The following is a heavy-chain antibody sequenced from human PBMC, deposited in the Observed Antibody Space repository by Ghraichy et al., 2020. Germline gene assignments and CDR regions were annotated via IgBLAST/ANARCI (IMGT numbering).Heavy chain of an antibody. D-gene: IGHD2-21*02. CDR1: GFNVSRHH. V-gene: IGHV3-66*01. J-gene: IGHJ6*02. Sequence: GGSLRLSCTASGFNVSRHHMSWVRQAPGKGLEWVTVVYSGGTAYYADSVKGRFTISRDNSKNTVFLQKDSLRAEDTSLYYCAREMLGCGGDCHDYGMDVWGQGTTVTVS. CDR3: AREMLGCGGDCHDYGMDV. CDR2: VYSGGTA.